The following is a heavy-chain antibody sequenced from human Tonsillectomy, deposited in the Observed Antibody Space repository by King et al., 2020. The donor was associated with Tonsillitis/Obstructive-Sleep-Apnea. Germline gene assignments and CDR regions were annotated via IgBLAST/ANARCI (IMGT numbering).Heavy chain of an antibody. CDR2: ISGSGGST. CDR1: GFTFSSYD. D-gene: IGHD2-2*01. V-gene: IGHV3-23*04. J-gene: IGHJ3*02. Sequence: VQLVESGGGLVQPGGSLRLSCAASGFTFSSYDMSWVRQAPGKGLEWGSAISGSGGSTYYADSVKGRFTISRDNSKNTLYLQMNSLRAEDTAVYYCAKDQDIVVVPAAIDDAFDIWGQGTMVTVSS. CDR3: AKDQDIVVVPAAIDDAFDI.